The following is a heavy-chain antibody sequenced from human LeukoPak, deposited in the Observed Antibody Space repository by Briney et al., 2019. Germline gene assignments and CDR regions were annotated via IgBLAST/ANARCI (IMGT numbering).Heavy chain of an antibody. CDR3: ARGYCSSTSCYKGVYYMDV. CDR1: GGTFSSYA. J-gene: IGHJ6*03. Sequence: ASVKVSCKASGGTFSSYAISWVRQAPGQGLEWMGGIIPIFGTANYAQKFQGRVTITTDESTSTAYMELSSLRSEDTAVYYCARGYCSSTSCYKGVYYMDVWGKGTTVTVSS. V-gene: IGHV1-69*05. CDR2: IIPIFGTA. D-gene: IGHD2-2*02.